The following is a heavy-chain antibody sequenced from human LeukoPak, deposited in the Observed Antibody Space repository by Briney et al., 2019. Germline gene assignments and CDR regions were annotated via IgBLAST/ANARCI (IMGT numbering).Heavy chain of an antibody. J-gene: IGHJ4*02. CDR1: GFTFSGYA. D-gene: IGHD3-10*01. CDR3: ARVGYYASGPFSYFDY. V-gene: IGHV3-30-3*01. CDR2: ISYDGSNE. Sequence: GRSLRLSCGASGFTFSGYAMHGVRQAPGKGLEWVAVISYDGSNEYYADSVKGRFTISRDNSKNTLYLQMNSLSVEDTAVYYCARVGYYASGPFSYFDYWGQGTLVTVSS.